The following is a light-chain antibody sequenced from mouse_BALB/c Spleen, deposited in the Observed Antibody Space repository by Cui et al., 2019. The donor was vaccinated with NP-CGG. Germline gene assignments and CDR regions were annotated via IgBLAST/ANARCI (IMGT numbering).Light chain of an antibody. CDR3: ALWYSNHWV. Sequence: QAVLTPEFATTTSPGETVTLTCRSSTGAITTSNYANWVQEKPGHLFTGLIGGTNNRAPGVPARLSGSLIGDKAALTITGAQTEDEAIYFCALWYSNHWVFGGGTKLTVL. CDR2: GTN. CDR1: TGAITTSNY. J-gene: IGLJ1*01. V-gene: IGLV1*01.